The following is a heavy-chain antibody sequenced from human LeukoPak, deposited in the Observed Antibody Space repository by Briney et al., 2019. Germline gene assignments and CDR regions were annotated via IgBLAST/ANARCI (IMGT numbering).Heavy chain of an antibody. D-gene: IGHD4-23*01. CDR2: IYSGGST. Sequence: GGSLRLSCVFSGFTFSNYWMKWVRQAPGKGLEWVSVIYSGGSTYYADSVKGRFTISRDNSKNTLYLQMNSLRVEDTAVYYCTDTVAGWGQGTLVTVSS. V-gene: IGHV3-66*02. J-gene: IGHJ4*02. CDR3: TDTVAG. CDR1: GFTFSNYW.